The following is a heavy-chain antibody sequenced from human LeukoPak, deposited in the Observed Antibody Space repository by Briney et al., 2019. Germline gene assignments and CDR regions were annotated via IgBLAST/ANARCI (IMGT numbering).Heavy chain of an antibody. Sequence: SETLSLTCTVSGGSISSHYWSWIRQPAGKGLEWIGRIYTSGSTNYNPSLKRRVTMSVDTSKNQFSLKLSAVTAADTAVYYCARGPHETRMTMVDYLDYWGQGTLVTVYS. D-gene: IGHD4/OR15-4a*01. CDR1: GGSISSHY. CDR3: ARGPHETRMTMVDYLDY. J-gene: IGHJ4*02. V-gene: IGHV4-4*07. CDR2: IYTSGST.